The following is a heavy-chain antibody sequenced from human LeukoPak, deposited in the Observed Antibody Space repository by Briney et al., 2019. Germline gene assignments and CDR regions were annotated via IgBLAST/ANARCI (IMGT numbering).Heavy chain of an antibody. D-gene: IGHD3-22*01. CDR3: AREGGYGDSSD. CDR2: IYYSGST. CDR1: GYTFSRSDI. V-gene: IGHV4-31*02. J-gene: IGHJ4*02. Sequence: LTLSCAASGYTFSRSDIRWVRQHPGKGLEWIGYIYYSGSTYYNPSLKSRVTISVDTSKNQFSLKLSSVTAADTAVYYCAREGGYGDSSDWGQGTLVTVSS.